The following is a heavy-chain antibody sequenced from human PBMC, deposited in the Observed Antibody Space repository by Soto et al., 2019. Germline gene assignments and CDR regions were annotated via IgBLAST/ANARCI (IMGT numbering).Heavy chain of an antibody. D-gene: IGHD5-18*01. CDR1: GGYISSSSYH. CDR3: ARQTRIGYSKNSVRLDP. CDR2: SFYSGNT. J-gene: IGHJ5*02. V-gene: IGHV4-39*01. Sequence: SETLSLTCTVSGGYISSSSYHWGWIRQPPGKGLEWIGSSFYSGNTYYSPSLKSRVSISVDTSKNQFSLQLSSVTASDTAVYYCARQTRIGYSKNSVRLDPWGQGTLVTVSS.